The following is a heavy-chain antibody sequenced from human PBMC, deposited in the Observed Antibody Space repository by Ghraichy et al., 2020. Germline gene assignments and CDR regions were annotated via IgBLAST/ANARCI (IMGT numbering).Heavy chain of an antibody. CDR1: GFTFSTYG. V-gene: IGHV3-33*01. D-gene: IGHD5-24*01. CDR3: ARGSGRDGYNEIDY. Sequence: GSLRLSCAASGFTFSTYGVHWVRQAPGKGLEWVAVIWYDGSSKYYADSVKGRFDISRDNSKNTLYLQMNSLRAEDTAVYYCARGSGRDGYNEIDYWGQGTLVTVSS. CDR2: IWYDGSSK. J-gene: IGHJ4*02.